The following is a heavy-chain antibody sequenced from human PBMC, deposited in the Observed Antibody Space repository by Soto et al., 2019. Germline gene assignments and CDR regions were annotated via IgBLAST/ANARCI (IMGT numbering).Heavy chain of an antibody. CDR2: ISYDGSNK. CDR3: AKDIRDVVVPAAKPHYYYYYGMDV. D-gene: IGHD2-2*01. V-gene: IGHV3-30*18. CDR1: GFTFSSYG. J-gene: IGHJ6*02. Sequence: GGSLRLSCAASGFTFSSYGMHWVRQAPGKGLEWVAVISYDGSNKYYADSVKGRFTISRDNSKNTLYLQMNSLRAEDTAVYYCAKDIRDVVVPAAKPHYYYYYGMDVWGQGTTVTVSS.